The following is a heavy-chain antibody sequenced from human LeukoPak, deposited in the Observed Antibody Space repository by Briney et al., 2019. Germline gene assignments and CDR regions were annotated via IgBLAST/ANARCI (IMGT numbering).Heavy chain of an antibody. CDR1: GFTLGDYG. CDR2: IKEDGSEK. Sequence: GGSLRLSCTGSGFTLGDYGMSWVRQAPGKGLEWVANIKEDGSEKYYVDSVKGRFTISRDNAKNSLYLQMNSLRAEDTAVYYCARGGLRYFARWGQGTLVTVSS. V-gene: IGHV3-7*04. CDR3: ARGGLRYFAR. D-gene: IGHD3-9*01. J-gene: IGHJ1*01.